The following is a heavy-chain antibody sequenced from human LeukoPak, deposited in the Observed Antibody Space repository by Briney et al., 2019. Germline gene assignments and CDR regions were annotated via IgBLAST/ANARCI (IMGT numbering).Heavy chain of an antibody. D-gene: IGHD3-9*01. CDR3: ARVLKTGVTGYYFDL. Sequence: SETLSLTCTVSGGSISSYYWSWIRQPPGKGLECIGYIYYSGSTNYNPSLKSRVTISVDTSKNQFSLKLSSVTAADTAVYHCARVLKTGVTGYYFDLWGRGTLVAVSS. CDR2: IYYSGST. V-gene: IGHV4-59*01. J-gene: IGHJ2*01. CDR1: GGSISSYY.